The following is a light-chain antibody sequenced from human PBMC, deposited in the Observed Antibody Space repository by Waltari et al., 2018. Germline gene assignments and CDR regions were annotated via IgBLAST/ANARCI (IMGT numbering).Light chain of an antibody. J-gene: IGKJ1*01. V-gene: IGKV3-15*01. CDR1: QSVGND. Sequence: EIVMTQSPATLSVSPGERATLSCRASQSVGNDLAWYHQAPGPAPRLLIYGASSRATGVPARFSGSWSGTEFTLTITSLQSGDFGIYFCQQYKEWPPWTFGQGTRVDTK. CDR3: QQYKEWPPWT. CDR2: GAS.